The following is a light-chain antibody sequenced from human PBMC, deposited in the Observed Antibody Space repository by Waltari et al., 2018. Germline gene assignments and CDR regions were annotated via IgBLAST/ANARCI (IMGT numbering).Light chain of an antibody. CDR1: QSISSS. V-gene: IGKV1-39*01. J-gene: IGKJ1*01. Sequence: IQMTQSPSSLSASVGDRVTITCRASQSISSSLNWYQQIPGKAPKLLIYVASNLQSGVPSRFSGSGSGTDFSLTISSLEPEDFAVYYCLQRSLWPWTFGQGTRV. CDR3: LQRSLWPWT. CDR2: VAS.